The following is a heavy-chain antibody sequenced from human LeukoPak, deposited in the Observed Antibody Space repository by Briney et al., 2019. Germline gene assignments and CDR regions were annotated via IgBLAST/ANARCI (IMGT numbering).Heavy chain of an antibody. CDR3: ASTYGSGSYWNWFDP. D-gene: IGHD3-10*01. J-gene: IGHJ5*02. CDR1: GGSISSSSYY. V-gene: IGHV4-39*07. Sequence: SETLSLTCTVSGGSISSSSYYWGWIRQPPGKGLEWIGSIYYSGSTYYNPSLKSRVTISVDTSKNQFSLKLSSVTAADTAVYYCASTYGSGSYWNWFDPWGQGTLVTVSS. CDR2: IYYSGST.